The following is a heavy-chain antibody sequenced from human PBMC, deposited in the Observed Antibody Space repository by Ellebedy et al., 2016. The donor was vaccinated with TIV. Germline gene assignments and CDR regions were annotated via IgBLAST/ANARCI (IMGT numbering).Heavy chain of an antibody. D-gene: IGHD3-22*01. CDR2: ISDDGGRT. CDR1: GFTFSRNS. CDR3: ARPLPYYYDRTGYTMDV. J-gene: IGHJ6*02. V-gene: IGHV3-30*04. Sequence: GGSLRLSXAASGFTFSRNSMHWVRQAPGKGLEWVAVISDDGGRTFYADSVAGRFTISRDNSKTTLYLQMNSLRAEDTAVYYCARPLPYYYDRTGYTMDVWGQGTTVTVSS.